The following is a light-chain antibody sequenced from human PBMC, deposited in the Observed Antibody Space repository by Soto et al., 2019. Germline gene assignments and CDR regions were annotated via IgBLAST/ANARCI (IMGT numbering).Light chain of an antibody. CDR1: NSDVGGYNF. Sequence: QSVLTQPASVSGSPGQSITISCTGTNSDVGGYNFVSWYQHHPGKAPKLMIYAVSNRPSGVSNRFSGSKSGNTASLTISGLQAEDEADYYCSSYTTISSVESWVFGGGTKLTVL. CDR2: AVS. CDR3: SSYTTISSVESWV. V-gene: IGLV2-14*01. J-gene: IGLJ3*02.